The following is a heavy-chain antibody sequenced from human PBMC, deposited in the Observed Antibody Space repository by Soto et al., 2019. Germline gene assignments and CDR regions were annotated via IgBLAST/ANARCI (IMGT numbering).Heavy chain of an antibody. V-gene: IGHV1-69*01. D-gene: IGHD3-22*01. CDR1: GGTFSSYA. CDR2: IIPIFGTA. Sequence: QVPLVQSGAEVKKPGSSVKVSCKASGGTFSSYAISWVRQAPGQGLEWMGGIIPIFGTANYAQKFQGRVTITADESTSTAYMELSSLRSEDTAVYYCAKTGVSPYYYDSSGYYPGSYWGQGTLVTVSS. J-gene: IGHJ4*02. CDR3: AKTGVSPYYYDSSGYYPGSY.